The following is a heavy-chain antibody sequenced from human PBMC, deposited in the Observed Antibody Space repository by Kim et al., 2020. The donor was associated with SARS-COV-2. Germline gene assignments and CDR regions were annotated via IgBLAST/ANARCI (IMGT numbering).Heavy chain of an antibody. Sequence: ASVKVSCKASGYTFTSYDINWVRQATGQGLEWMGWMNPNSGNTGYAQKFQGRVTMTRNTSISTVYMELSSPRSEDTAVYYCARGAVANYYYGMDVCGQGTTVTVSS. D-gene: IGHD6-19*01. CDR2: MNPNSGNT. CDR1: GYTFTSYD. J-gene: IGHJ6*02. CDR3: ARGAVANYYYGMDV. V-gene: IGHV1-8*01.